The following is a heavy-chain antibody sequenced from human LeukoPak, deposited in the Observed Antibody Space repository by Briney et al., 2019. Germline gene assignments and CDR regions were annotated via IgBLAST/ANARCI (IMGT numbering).Heavy chain of an antibody. Sequence: PSETLSLTCAVYGGSFSGYYWSWIRQPPGKGLEWVGEINHSGSTNYNPSLKSRVTISVDTSKNQFPLKLSSVTAADTAVYYCAREPYYYDSSGYPDYWGQGTLVTVSS. CDR2: INHSGST. CDR3: AREPYYYDSSGYPDY. V-gene: IGHV4-34*01. D-gene: IGHD3-22*01. CDR1: GGSFSGYY. J-gene: IGHJ4*02.